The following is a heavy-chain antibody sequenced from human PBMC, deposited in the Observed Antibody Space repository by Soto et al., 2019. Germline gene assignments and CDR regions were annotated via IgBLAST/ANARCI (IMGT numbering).Heavy chain of an antibody. CDR2: ISWNSGSI. D-gene: IGHD6-19*01. J-gene: IGHJ2*01. CDR3: AKARGPSSGWSQSNWYFDL. V-gene: IGHV3-9*01. CDR1: GFTFDDYA. Sequence: EVQLVESGGGLVQPGRSLRLSCAASGFTFDDYAMHWVRQAPGKGLEWVSGISWNSGSIGYADSVKGRFTVSRDNAKNSLYLQMNSLTAEDTVLYYCAKARGPSSGWSQSNWYFDLWGRGTLVTVSS.